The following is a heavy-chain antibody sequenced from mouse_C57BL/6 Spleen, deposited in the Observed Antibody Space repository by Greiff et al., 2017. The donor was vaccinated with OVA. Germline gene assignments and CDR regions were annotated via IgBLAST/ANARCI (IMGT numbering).Heavy chain of an antibody. CDR2: IDPENGDT. CDR3: TTSNYGYDGFAY. J-gene: IGHJ3*01. CDR1: GFNIKDDY. D-gene: IGHD2-2*01. Sequence: VQLQQSGAELVRPGASVKLSCTASGFNIKDDYMHWVKQRPEQGLEWIGWIDPENGDTEYASKFQGKATITADTSSNTAYLQLSSLTSEDTAVYYCTTSNYGYDGFAYWGQGTLVTVSA. V-gene: IGHV14-4*01.